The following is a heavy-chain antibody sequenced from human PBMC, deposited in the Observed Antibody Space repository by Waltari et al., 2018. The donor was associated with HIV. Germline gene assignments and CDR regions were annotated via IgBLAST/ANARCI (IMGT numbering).Heavy chain of an antibody. CDR2: IYTSGST. V-gene: IGHV4-61*02. D-gene: IGHD3-9*01. CDR3: ARDFLNYDILTGHAFDI. J-gene: IGHJ3*02. CDR1: GGSISSGSYY. Sequence: QVQLQESGPGLVKPSQTLSLTCTVSGGSISSGSYYWRWTRQPAGKGLEWIGRIYTSGSTNYNPSLKSRVTISVDTSKNQFSLKLSSVTAADTAVYYCARDFLNYDILTGHAFDIWGQGTMVTVSS.